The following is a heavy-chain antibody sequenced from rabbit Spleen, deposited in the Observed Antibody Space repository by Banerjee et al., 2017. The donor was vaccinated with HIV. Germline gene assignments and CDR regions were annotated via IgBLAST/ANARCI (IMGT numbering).Heavy chain of an antibody. V-gene: IGHV1S40*01. Sequence: QQLVESGGGLVKPGASLTLTCKASAFSFSRGYDMCWVRQAPGKGLEWIACINAYTGKPVYATWAKGRFTISRTSSTTVTLQMTSLTAADTATYFCARDLVAVIGWNFGWWGPGTLVTVS. J-gene: IGHJ4*01. CDR2: INAYTGKP. CDR3: ARDLVAVIGWNFGW. CDR1: AFSFSRGYD. D-gene: IGHD1-1*01.